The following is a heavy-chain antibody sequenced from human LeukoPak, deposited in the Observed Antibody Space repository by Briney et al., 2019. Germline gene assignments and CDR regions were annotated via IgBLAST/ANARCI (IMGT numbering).Heavy chain of an antibody. D-gene: IGHD3-22*01. CDR1: GYTFPDYY. CDR3: ATGGKYHDSRGYSDY. Sequence: ASVKVSCKVSGYTFPDYYMHWVQQAPGKGLEWMGLVDPDDGETIYAEKFQGRVTITADTSTDTTSLGLSSLRSEDTAVYNCATGGKYHDSRGYSDYWGQGTLFTVSS. V-gene: IGHV1-69-2*01. CDR2: VDPDDGET. J-gene: IGHJ4*02.